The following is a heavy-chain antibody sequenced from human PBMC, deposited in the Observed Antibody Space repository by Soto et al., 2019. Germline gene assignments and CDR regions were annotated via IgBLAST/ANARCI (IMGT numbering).Heavy chain of an antibody. V-gene: IGHV4-30-4*01. CDR3: ARDKITGLFDY. CDR1: GGSISSGEYY. CDR2: ISHSGST. D-gene: IGHD2-8*02. J-gene: IGHJ4*02. Sequence: PSETLSLTCTVSGGSISSGEYYWTWIRQPPGKGLEWIGYISHSGSTNYSPSLKSRVTISVDTSKNQFSLKLTSVTAADTAVYYCARDKITGLFDYWGQGTLVTVSS.